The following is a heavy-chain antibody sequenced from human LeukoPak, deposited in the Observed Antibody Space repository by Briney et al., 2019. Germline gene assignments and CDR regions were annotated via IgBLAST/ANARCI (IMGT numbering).Heavy chain of an antibody. CDR1: GYTFIGYY. Sequence: GASVKVSCKASGYTFIGYYVHWVRQAPGQGLEWMGWINPNSGGTNYAQKFQGRVTMTRDTSISTAYMELSSLRSDDTAVFYCARGYIGAAGPFDYWGQGTLVTVSS. D-gene: IGHD6-13*01. CDR3: ARGYIGAAGPFDY. V-gene: IGHV1-2*02. CDR2: INPNSGGT. J-gene: IGHJ4*02.